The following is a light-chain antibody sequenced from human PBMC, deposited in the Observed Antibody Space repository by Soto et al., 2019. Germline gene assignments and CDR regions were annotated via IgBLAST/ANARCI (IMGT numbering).Light chain of an antibody. J-gene: IGKJ3*01. CDR1: QSVLYSTNIWNY. CDR3: QQYYSTPFT. V-gene: IGKV4-1*01. CDR2: WAS. Sequence: DIVMTQSPDSLAVSLGERATINCKSSQSVLYSTNIWNYLAWYQQKPGQPPKLLIYWASTRESGVPDRFSGSGSGTDFTLTISSLQAEDVAVYYCQQYYSTPFTFGPGTKVDIK.